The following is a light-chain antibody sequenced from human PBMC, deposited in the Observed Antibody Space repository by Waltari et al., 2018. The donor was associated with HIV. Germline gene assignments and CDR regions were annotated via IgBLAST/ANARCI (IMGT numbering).Light chain of an antibody. J-gene: IGLJ3*02. CDR2: DNN. V-gene: IGLV1-51*01. CDR3: GTWDSSLSALV. CDR1: SSNIGNNY. Sequence: QSVLTQPPSVSAAPGQKVTMSCSGSSSNIGNNYVSWYQQLPGTAPKLLIYDNNNRPSGIPDRFSGSKSGTSATLGITGLQTGDEADYYCGTWDSSLSALVFGGGTKLTVL.